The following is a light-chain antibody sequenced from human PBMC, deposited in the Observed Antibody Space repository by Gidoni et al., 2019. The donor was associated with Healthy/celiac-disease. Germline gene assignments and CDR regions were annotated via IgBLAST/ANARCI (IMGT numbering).Light chain of an antibody. J-gene: IGKJ4*01. CDR3: QQYGSSPPGT. Sequence: EIELTHSPGTRYLSPGERATLPCRASQRGSSSYLACYQLKPGQAPRLLIYGSSSRATGLPDRFSGSGSGTDFTLTISRLEPEDFAVYYCQQYGSSPPGTFGGGTKVEIK. CDR1: QRGSSSY. V-gene: IGKV3-20*01. CDR2: GSS.